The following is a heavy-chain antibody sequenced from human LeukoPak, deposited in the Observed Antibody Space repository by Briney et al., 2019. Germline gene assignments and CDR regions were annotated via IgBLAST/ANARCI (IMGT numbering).Heavy chain of an antibody. V-gene: IGHV3-33*01. D-gene: IGHD3-10*01. CDR2: IWYVGSNK. J-gene: IGHJ3*02. CDR1: G. Sequence: GMXXVRQAPGKGLEWVAVIWYVGSNKYYADSVKGRFTISRDNSKNTLYLQMNSLRAEDTAVYYCARVWFGEADAFDIWGQGTMVTVSS. CDR3: ARVWFGEADAFDI.